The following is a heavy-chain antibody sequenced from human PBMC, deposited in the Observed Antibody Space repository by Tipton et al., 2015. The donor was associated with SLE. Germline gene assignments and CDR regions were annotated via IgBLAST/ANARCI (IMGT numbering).Heavy chain of an antibody. J-gene: IGHJ4*01. V-gene: IGHV4-59*08. CDR3: VRDGYNYFDL. CDR1: AGSISRHY. D-gene: IGHD5-24*01. CDR2: ISYSGST. Sequence: TLSLTCTVSAGSISRHYWSWIRQPPGKGLEWIGYISYSGSTDYNPFLKSRVTISVDTSKNQFSLKLSSVTAADTAVYYCVRDGYNYFDLWGHGILVTVSS.